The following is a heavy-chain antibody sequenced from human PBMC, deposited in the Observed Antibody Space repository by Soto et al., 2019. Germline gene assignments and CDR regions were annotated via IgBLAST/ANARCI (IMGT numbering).Heavy chain of an antibody. CDR1: GGSISSSSYY. CDR3: ARYLRFLGEDHYYYYYGMDV. Sequence: PSETLSLTCTVSGGSISSSSYYWGWIRQPPGKGLEWIGSIYYSGSTYYNPSLKSRVTISVDTSKNQFSLKLSSVTAADTAVYYCARYLRFLGEDHYYYYYGMDVWGQGNTVTVSS. CDR2: IYYSGST. D-gene: IGHD3-3*01. V-gene: IGHV4-39*01. J-gene: IGHJ6*02.